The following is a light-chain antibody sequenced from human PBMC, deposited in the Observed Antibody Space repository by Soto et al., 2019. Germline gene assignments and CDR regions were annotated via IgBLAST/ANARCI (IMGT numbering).Light chain of an antibody. J-gene: IGLJ1*01. CDR1: SSNIGVGYT. CDR3: QSYDSSLSGLV. CDR2: GNS. V-gene: IGLV1-40*01. Sequence: QSVLTQPPSVSGAPGQRVTISCSGSSSNIGVGYTVHWYQQLPGTAPKLLIYGNSNRPSGVPDRFSGSKSGTSASLAFTGLQTEDEADYYCQSYDSSLSGLVFGTGTKLTVL.